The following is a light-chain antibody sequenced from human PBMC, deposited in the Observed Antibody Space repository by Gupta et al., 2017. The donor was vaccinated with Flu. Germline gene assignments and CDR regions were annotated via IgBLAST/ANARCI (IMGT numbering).Light chain of an antibody. V-gene: IGLV2-18*02. CDR1: SSDGGSYNR. Sequence: GTSSDGGSYNRVSWYQQSPGTAPKLMIYEVSNRPSGVPDRFSGSKSGNTASLTISGLQAEDEAYYYCTSYTSSSTYVFGTGTKVTVL. CDR3: TSYTSSSTYV. J-gene: IGLJ1*01. CDR2: EVS.